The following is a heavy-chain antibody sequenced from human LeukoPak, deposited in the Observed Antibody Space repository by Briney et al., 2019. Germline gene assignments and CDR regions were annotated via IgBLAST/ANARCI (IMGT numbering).Heavy chain of an antibody. Sequence: GGSLRLSYAASGFTFTEAWMSWVRQVPGKGLEWVDRIKWGADGGATDYAAPVKGRFTISRDDSKNMLFLQMNSLRTEDTAVYYCATDWGTGTTYIYYFDLWGPGTLVTVSS. CDR3: ATDWGTGTTYIYYFDL. D-gene: IGHD1-7*01. V-gene: IGHV3-15*01. J-gene: IGHJ2*01. CDR1: GFTFTEAW. CDR2: IKWGADGGAT.